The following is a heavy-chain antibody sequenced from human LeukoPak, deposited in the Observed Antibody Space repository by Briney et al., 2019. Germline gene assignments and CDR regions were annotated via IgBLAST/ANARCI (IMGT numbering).Heavy chain of an antibody. CDR2: ISRTGGST. V-gene: IGHV3-23*01. CDR3: AKRGSGDYFDY. J-gene: IGHJ4*02. Sequence: PGGSLRLSCAASGFTFPAYAMNWVRQAPGKGLEWVSVISRTGGSTYYADSVKGRFTISRDNSKNTLNLQMNSLRAEDTAVYYCAKRGSGDYFDYWGQGTPVTVSS. CDR1: GFTFPAYA. D-gene: IGHD3-16*01.